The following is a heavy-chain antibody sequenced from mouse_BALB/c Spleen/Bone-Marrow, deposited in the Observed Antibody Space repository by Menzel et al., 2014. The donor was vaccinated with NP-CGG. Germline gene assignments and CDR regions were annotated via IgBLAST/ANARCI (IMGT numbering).Heavy chain of an antibody. CDR3: TSGYGSYPWFAY. CDR1: GYIFISYV. J-gene: IGHJ3*01. D-gene: IGHD1-1*02. CDR2: INPYNDGT. V-gene: IGHV1-14*01. Sequence: VQLQQSGPELVKPGASVKMSCKASGYIFISYVMHWVKQKPGQGLEWIGYINPYNDGTKYNEKFKGKATLTSDKSSSTAYMELSSLTSEDSAVYYCTSGYGSYPWFAYWGQGTLVTVSA.